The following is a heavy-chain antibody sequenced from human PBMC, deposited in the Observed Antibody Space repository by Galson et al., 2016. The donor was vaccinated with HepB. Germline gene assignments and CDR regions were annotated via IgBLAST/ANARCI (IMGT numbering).Heavy chain of an antibody. V-gene: IGHV5-51*01. D-gene: IGHD2-21*02. J-gene: IGHJ3*02. CDR1: GYSFTSYY. CDR2: IYPGDSNT. Sequence: QSGAEVKKPGESLKISCQGSGYSFTSYYIAWVRQMPGKGLEWMGIIYPGDSNTRYSPSFQGQVTISVAKSISTAYLQWSSLKASVTAMYYCAKTRSCGGLDCYDALNIRGQGTMGNVSS. CDR3: AKTRSCGGLDCYDALNI.